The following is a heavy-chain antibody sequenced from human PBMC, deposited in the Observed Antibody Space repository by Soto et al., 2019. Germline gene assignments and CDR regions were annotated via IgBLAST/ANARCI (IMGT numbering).Heavy chain of an antibody. CDR2: ISAYNGNT. Sequence: QVQLVQSGAEVKKPGASVKVSCKASGYTFTSYGISWVRQAPGQGLEWMGWISAYNGNTNDAQKLQGRVTMTTDTSTSTAYMELRSLRSDDTDVYYCASMDDYVWGSLKGAFDIWGQGTMVTVSS. D-gene: IGHD3-16*01. CDR3: ASMDDYVWGSLKGAFDI. V-gene: IGHV1-18*01. J-gene: IGHJ3*02. CDR1: GYTFTSYG.